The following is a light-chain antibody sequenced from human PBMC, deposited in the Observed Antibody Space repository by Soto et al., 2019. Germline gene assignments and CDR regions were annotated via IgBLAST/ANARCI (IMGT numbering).Light chain of an antibody. Sequence: GARVTITCRARQSISYWLAWYQQKPGNAPKLLIYAASSLESGVPSRFSGGGSGTEFTLTISSLQPEDFATYYCLQDYDYPRTFGQGTKVDIK. J-gene: IGKJ1*01. V-gene: IGKV1-5*01. CDR3: LQDYDYPRT. CDR1: QSISYW. CDR2: AAS.